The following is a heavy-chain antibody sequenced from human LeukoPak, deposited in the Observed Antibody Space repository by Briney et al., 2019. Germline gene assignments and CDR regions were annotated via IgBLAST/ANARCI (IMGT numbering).Heavy chain of an antibody. CDR3: ASPPADYYDSRDYFDY. CDR1: GFTFSSYD. D-gene: IGHD3-22*01. CDR2: ISGSAGSK. V-gene: IGHV3-23*01. J-gene: IGHJ4*02. Sequence: GRSLRLSCAASGFTFSSYDMTCARQAPGKGLGWVSGISGSAGSKDYADSVKGRFTVSRDNSKNTLYLQMSSLRADDTAVYYCASPPADYYDSRDYFDYWGQGTLVTVSS.